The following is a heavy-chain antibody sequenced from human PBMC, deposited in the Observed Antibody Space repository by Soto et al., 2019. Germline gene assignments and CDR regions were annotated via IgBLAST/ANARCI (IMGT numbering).Heavy chain of an antibody. CDR3: AISQDKGGRTTFIY. Sequence: GGSLRLSCAVSGFTFDDNAMHWVRQAPAKGLGWVSGINWQSDIGYADSVKCRFTLSRDNVENSLYLQMNSLRAEDTALYYCAISQDKGGRTTFIYWGQGTQVTVSS. CDR2: INWQSDI. V-gene: IGHV3-9*01. J-gene: IGHJ4*02. D-gene: IGHD3-16*01. CDR1: GFTFDDNA.